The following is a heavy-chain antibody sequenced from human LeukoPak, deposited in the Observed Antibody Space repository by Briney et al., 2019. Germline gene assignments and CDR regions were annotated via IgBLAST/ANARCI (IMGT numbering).Heavy chain of an antibody. Sequence: GGSLRLSCAAAGFTFSSYWMRWVRQAPGKGLEWVANIKQDGSEKYYVDSVKGRFTISRDNAKKSLYLQMNSLRAEDTAIYYCVTPLYCSSVSCYWGAFDIWGQGTMVIVSS. J-gene: IGHJ3*02. CDR2: IKQDGSEK. CDR1: GFTFSSYW. V-gene: IGHV3-7*01. D-gene: IGHD2-2*01. CDR3: VTPLYCSSVSCYWGAFDI.